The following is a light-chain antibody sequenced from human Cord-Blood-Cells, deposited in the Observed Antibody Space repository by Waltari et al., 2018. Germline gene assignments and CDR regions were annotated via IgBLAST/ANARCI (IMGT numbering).Light chain of an antibody. Sequence: QSALTQPASVSGSPGQSITISCTRTSSDVGGYNHVSWYQQHPGKAPKLMIYDVSNRPSGVSNRFSGSKSGNTASLTISGLQAEDEADYYCSSYTSSSTLYVFGTGTKVTVL. CDR1: SSDVGGYNH. CDR2: DVS. V-gene: IGLV2-14*01. J-gene: IGLJ1*01. CDR3: SSYTSSSTLYV.